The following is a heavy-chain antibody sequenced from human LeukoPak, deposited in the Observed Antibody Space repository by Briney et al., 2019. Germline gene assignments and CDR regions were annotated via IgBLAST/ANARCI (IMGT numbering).Heavy chain of an antibody. CDR3: AILHYYDSSGYYRDAFDI. CDR1: GFTFSSYG. CDR2: ISGSGGST. V-gene: IGHV3-23*01. Sequence: PGGSLRLSCAASGFTFSSYGMSWVRQAPGKGLEWVSAISGSGGSTYYADSVKGRFTISRDNSKNTLYLQMNSLRAEDTAVYYCAILHYYDSSGYYRDAFDIWGQGTMVTVSS. J-gene: IGHJ3*02. D-gene: IGHD3-22*01.